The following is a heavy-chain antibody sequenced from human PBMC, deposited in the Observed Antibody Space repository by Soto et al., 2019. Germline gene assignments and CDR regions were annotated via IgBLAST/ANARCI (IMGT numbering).Heavy chain of an antibody. CDR1: GFTFSSYS. CDR2: ISSSSSYI. D-gene: IGHD3-22*01. V-gene: IGHV3-21*01. J-gene: IGHJ3*02. CDR3: AGGYHYYDSSGYDKWDAFDI. Sequence: GGSLRLSCAASGFTFSSYSMNWVRQAPGKGLEWVSSISSSSSYIYYADSVKGRFTISRDNAKNSLYLQMNSLRAEDTAVYYCAGGYHYYDSSGYDKWDAFDIWGQGTMVTVSS.